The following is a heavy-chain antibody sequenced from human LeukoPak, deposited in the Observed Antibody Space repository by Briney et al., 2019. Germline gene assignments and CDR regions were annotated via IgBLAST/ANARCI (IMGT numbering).Heavy chain of an antibody. Sequence: PGGSLRLSCAASGFTFSTYAMSWVRQAPGKGLEWVSAISDSGHVTIYADSVKGRFTISRDNSKNTLFLQMDSLRAEDTAVYYCAKGGMRNGYAFGNWGQGTMVTVSS. D-gene: IGHD3-3*01. CDR2: ISDSGHVT. J-gene: IGHJ3*02. CDR3: AKGGMRNGYAFGN. V-gene: IGHV3-23*01. CDR1: GFTFSTYA.